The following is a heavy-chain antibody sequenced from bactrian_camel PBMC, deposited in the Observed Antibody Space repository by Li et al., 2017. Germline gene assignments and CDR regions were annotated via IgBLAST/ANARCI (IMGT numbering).Heavy chain of an antibody. Sequence: VQLVESGGGLVQPGGSLRLSCAFSGYTYSGRCMGWIRQVSGKEREGVASIDSDGETTYTDSVKGRFTISRDNAKSTVYLQMNSLKSEDTALYYCATGSDVAGLRGQGTQVTVS. CDR1: GYTYSGRC. D-gene: IGHD4*01. V-gene: IGHV3S9*01. CDR3: ATGSDVAGL. CDR2: IDSDGET. J-gene: IGHJ4*01.